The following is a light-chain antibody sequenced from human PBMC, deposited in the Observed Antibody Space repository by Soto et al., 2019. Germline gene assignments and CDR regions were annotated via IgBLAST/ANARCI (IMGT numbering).Light chain of an antibody. V-gene: IGKV1-5*01. J-gene: IGKJ4*01. Sequence: DIQMTQSPSTLSASVGDRVTITCRARQSISSWLAWYQQKPGKAPKLLIYDASSLESGVPSRFSGSGSGTEFTLTISSLQPDDFATYYCQQYNSYSFTFGGGTKVDIK. CDR3: QQYNSYSFT. CDR2: DAS. CDR1: QSISSW.